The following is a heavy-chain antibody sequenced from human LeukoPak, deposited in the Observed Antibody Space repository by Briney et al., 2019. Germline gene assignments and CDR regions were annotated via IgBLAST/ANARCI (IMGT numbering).Heavy chain of an antibody. CDR2: VSESGEST. D-gene: IGHD5-12*01. CDR1: GITFSRFA. Sequence: QSGGSLRLSCAASGITFSRFAMSWARQAPGKGLEWVSVVSESGESTHYAESVKGRFTISRDNSKNTLYLEMNRLRADDTAVYYCAKDTAQGYTFGTIEQDYWGQGTLVTVAS. V-gene: IGHV3-23*01. CDR3: AKDTAQGYTFGTIEQDY. J-gene: IGHJ4*02.